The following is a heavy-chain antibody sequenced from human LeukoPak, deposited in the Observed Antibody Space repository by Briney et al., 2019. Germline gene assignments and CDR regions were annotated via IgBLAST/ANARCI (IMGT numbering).Heavy chain of an antibody. CDR1: GGSISSYY. CDR2: IYYSGST. CDR3: AGTNYDFWSGYLQQFDY. D-gene: IGHD3-3*01. J-gene: IGHJ4*02. Sequence: SETLSLTCTVSGGSISSYYWSWIRQPPGKGLERIGYIYYSGSTNYNPSLKSRVTISVDTSKNQFSLKLSSVTAADTAVYYCAGTNYDFWSGYLQQFDYWGQGTLVTVSS. V-gene: IGHV4-59*08.